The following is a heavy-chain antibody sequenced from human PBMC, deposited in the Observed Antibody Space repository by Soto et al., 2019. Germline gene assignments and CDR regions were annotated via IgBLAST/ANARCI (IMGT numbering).Heavy chain of an antibody. J-gene: IGHJ4*02. Sequence: SETLSLTCAVSGGSISSGGSFRSWIRQPPGKGLEWIGYIYHSGSTYYNPSLKSRVTISVDRSKNQFSLKLSSVTAADTAVYYCAGGIAARPLGYWGQGTLVTVSS. CDR2: IYHSGST. V-gene: IGHV4-30-2*01. CDR3: AGGIAARPLGY. CDR1: GGSISSGGSF. D-gene: IGHD6-6*01.